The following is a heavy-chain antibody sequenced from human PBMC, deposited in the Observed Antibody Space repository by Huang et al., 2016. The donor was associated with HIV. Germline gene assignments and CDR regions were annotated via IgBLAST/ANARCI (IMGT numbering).Heavy chain of an antibody. J-gene: IGHJ4*02. Sequence: QVQLVQSGAEVQKPGSSVKVSCKASGGTFSSYAISWVRQAPGQGLEGMGGISPSFGKANYGKKFHGRATITADESTSTAYMELSSLRSEDTAVYYCARVESRRYYDSSGYYYWGQGTLVTVSS. CDR3: ARVESRRYYDSSGYYY. CDR1: GGTFSSYA. D-gene: IGHD3-22*01. V-gene: IGHV1-69*01. CDR2: ISPSFGKA.